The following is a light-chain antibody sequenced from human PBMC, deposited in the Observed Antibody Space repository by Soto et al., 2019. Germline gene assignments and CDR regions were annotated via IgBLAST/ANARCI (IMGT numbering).Light chain of an antibody. Sequence: DIQMTQSPSTLSASVGYRVTITCRASQSISSWLDWYQQKPGKAPKLLIYDASSLESGVPSRFSGSGSGTEFTLTISSLQPDDFATYYCQQYNSYPLTFGGGTKVDIK. CDR3: QQYNSYPLT. J-gene: IGKJ4*01. CDR2: DAS. CDR1: QSISSW. V-gene: IGKV1-5*01.